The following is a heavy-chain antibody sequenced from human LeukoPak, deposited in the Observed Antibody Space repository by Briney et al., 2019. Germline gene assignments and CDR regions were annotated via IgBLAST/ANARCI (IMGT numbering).Heavy chain of an antibody. J-gene: IGHJ4*02. V-gene: IGHV3-48*04. CDR3: ARDSSGWYYFDY. D-gene: IGHD6-19*01. Sequence: GGSLRLSCAASGFTFSTYSMNWVRQAPGKGLEWVSYISSSSGSTIYYADSVKGRFTISRDNAKNSLYLRMNSLRAEDTAVYYCARDSSGWYYFDYWGQGTLVTVSS. CDR1: GFTFSTYS. CDR2: ISSSSGSTI.